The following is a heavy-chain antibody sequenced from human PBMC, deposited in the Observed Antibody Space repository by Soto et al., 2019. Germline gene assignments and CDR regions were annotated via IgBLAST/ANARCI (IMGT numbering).Heavy chain of an antibody. J-gene: IGHJ6*02. V-gene: IGHV1-18*01. CDR2: ISAYNGNT. CDR3: ARGPNYDILTGNYDGMDV. D-gene: IGHD3-9*01. CDR1: GYTFSSYG. Sequence: QVQLVQSGAEVKKPGASVKVSCKASGYTFSSYGISWVRQAPGQGLEWMGWISAYNGNTNYAQKLQGRVTMTTDTSTSTAYMEMRSLRSDDTAVYYCARGPNYDILTGNYDGMDVWGQGTTVTVSS.